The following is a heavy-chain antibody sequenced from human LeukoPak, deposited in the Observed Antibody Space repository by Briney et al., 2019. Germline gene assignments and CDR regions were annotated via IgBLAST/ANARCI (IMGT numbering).Heavy chain of an antibody. V-gene: IGHV4-59*01. J-gene: IGHJ3*02. CDR1: GGSINTYY. CDR2: IYYSGST. CDR3: ARRLDSSGWYTAAFDI. Sequence: PSETLSLTCTVSGGSINTYYWSWIRQPPGKGLEWIGYIYYSGSTNYNPSLKSRVTISVDTSKNQFSLKLSSVTAADTAVYYCARRLDSSGWYTAAFDIWGQGTMVTVSS. D-gene: IGHD6-19*01.